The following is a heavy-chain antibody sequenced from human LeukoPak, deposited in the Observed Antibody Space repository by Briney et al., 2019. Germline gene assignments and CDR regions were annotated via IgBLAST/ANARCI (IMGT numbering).Heavy chain of an antibody. CDR1: RFTFSSYG. J-gene: IGHJ4*02. CDR2: ISYDGSNK. CDR3: VSTRFDY. D-gene: IGHD4-11*01. Sequence: GRSLRLSCAASRFTFSSYGMHWVRQAPGKGLEWVAVISYDGSNKYYADSVKGRFTISRDNSKNTLYLQMNSLRAEDTAVYYCVSTRFDYWGQGTLVIVSS. V-gene: IGHV3-30*03.